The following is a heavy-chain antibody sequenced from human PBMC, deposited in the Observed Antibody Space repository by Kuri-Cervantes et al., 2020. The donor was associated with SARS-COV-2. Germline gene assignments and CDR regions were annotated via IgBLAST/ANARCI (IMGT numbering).Heavy chain of an antibody. CDR2: IDWDDDK. J-gene: IGHJ4*02. Sequence: SGPTLVHPPQTLTLNCTFSWFALRTSGMCVSWIRQPPGKALEWLARIDWDDDKYYSTSLKTRLTISKDTSKNQVVLTMTNMDPVDTATYYCARIRLTSYRSGSYYEFYYWGQGTLVTVSS. D-gene: IGHD3-10*01. CDR1: WFALRTSGMC. V-gene: IGHV2-70*11. CDR3: ARIRLTSYRSGSYYEFYY.